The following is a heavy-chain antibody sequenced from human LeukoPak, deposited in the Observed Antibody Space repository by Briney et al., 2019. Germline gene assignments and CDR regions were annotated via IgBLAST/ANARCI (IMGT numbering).Heavy chain of an antibody. CDR1: GGSISSGSYY. CDR3: ARGRYSGTYSLDY. Sequence: TLSLTCTVSGGSISSGSYYWSWIRQPAGKGLEWIGRIYTSGSTNCNPSLKSRVTMSVDTSKNQFSLKLSSVTAADTAVYYCARGRYSGTYSLDYWGQGTLVTVSS. V-gene: IGHV4-61*02. CDR2: IYTSGST. D-gene: IGHD1-26*01. J-gene: IGHJ4*02.